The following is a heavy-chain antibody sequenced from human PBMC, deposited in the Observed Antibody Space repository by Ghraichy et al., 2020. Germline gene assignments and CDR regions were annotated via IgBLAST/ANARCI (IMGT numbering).Heavy chain of an antibody. CDR2: INPNSGGT. CDR1: GYTFTGYY. V-gene: IGHV1-2*02. Sequence: ASVKVSCKASGYTFTGYYMHWVRQAPGQGLEWMGWINPNSGGTNYAQKFQGRVTMTRDTSISTAYMELSRLRSDDTAVYYCAREGYDFWSGLSYYYGMDVWGQGTTVTVS. J-gene: IGHJ6*02. D-gene: IGHD3-3*01. CDR3: AREGYDFWSGLSYYYGMDV.